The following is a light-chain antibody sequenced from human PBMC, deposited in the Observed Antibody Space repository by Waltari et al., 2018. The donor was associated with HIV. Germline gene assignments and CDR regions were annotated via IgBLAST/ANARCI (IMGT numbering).Light chain of an antibody. CDR3: SSLTLTHSVL. Sequence: QSALAQPASVAGSPGQSITISSTSSLSDLLLYYFVSWYQQYPGKAPRLLIFSVSSRPSGISDRFSGFKSHNTATLTISDLQPEDEADYYCSSLTLTHSVLFGGGTRLTVL. CDR2: SVS. J-gene: IGLJ3*02. CDR1: LSDLLLYYF. V-gene: IGLV2-14*03.